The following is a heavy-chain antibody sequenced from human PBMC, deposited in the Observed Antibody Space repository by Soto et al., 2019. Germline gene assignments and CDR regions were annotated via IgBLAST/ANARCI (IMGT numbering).Heavy chain of an antibody. J-gene: IGHJ3*02. CDR3: ARGRYCSGGSCYDI. CDR2: ISAYNGNT. Sequence: ASVKGSCKGSGYTFTGDGIGWVRQAPGQGLEWMGWISAYNGNTNYAQKLQGRVTMTTDTSTSTAYMELRSLRSDDTAVYYCARGRYCSGGSCYDIWGQGTMVTVSS. CDR1: GYTFTGDG. D-gene: IGHD2-15*01. V-gene: IGHV1-18*01.